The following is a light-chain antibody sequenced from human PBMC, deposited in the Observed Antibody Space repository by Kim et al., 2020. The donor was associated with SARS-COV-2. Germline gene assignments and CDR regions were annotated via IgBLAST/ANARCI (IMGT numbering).Light chain of an antibody. CDR2: EVS. J-gene: IGLJ1*01. V-gene: IGLV2-8*01. CDR1: SSDVGGYNY. CDR3: SSYAGSSLYV. Sequence: QSALTQPPSASGSPGQSVTISCTGTSSDVGGYNYVSWYQQHPGKAPKLMIYEVSKLPSGVPDRFSGSKSGNTASLTVSGLQAEDDADYYCSSYAGSSLYVFGAGTKVTVL.